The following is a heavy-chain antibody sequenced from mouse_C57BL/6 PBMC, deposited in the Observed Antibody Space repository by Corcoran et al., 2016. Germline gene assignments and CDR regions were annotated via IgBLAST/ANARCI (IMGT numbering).Heavy chain of an antibody. D-gene: IGHD2-5*01. J-gene: IGHJ3*01. Sequence: QIQLVQSGPELKKPGETVKISCKASGYTVTTYGMSWVKQAPGKGLKWMGWINTYSGVPTYADDFKGRFAFSLETSASTAYLQINNLKNEDTATYFCAESYYSNYLWFAYWGQGTLVTVSA. V-gene: IGHV9-3*01. CDR3: AESYYSNYLWFAY. CDR2: INTYSGVP. CDR1: GYTVTTYG.